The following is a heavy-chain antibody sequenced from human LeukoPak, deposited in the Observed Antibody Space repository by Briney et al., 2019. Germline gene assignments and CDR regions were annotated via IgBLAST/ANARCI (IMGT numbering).Heavy chain of an antibody. D-gene: IGHD3-3*02. CDR2: IKTNAEGGTL. Sequence: TGGSLRLSCAASGFTFTNAWMNWVRQAPGKGLEWVGRIKTNAEGGTLDYTAPVKGRFTISRDDSKNTLYLQMDSLEVEDTGMYYCTTGIDDEGGYWGQGTLVTVSS. V-gene: IGHV3-15*07. J-gene: IGHJ4*02. CDR3: TTGIDDEGGY. CDR1: GFTFTNAW.